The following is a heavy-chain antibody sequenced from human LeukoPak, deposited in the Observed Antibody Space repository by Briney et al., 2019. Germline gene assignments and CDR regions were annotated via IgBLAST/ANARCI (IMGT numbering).Heavy chain of an antibody. CDR1: GYTFTCYY. V-gene: IGHV1-18*04. CDR3: ARQPMSDFWSGYSTYHDY. Sequence: ASVKVSSKTSGYTFTCYYMHWVRQAPGQGLEWMGWISAYNGNTNYAQKLQGRVTMTTDTSTSTAYMELRSLRSDDTAVYYCARQPMSDFWSGYSTYHDYWGQGTLVTVSS. J-gene: IGHJ4*02. CDR2: ISAYNGNT. D-gene: IGHD3-3*01.